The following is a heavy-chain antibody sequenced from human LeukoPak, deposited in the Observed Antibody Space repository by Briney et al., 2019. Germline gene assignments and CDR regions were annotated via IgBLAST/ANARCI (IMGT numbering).Heavy chain of an antibody. J-gene: IGHJ3*02. V-gene: IGHV3-49*04. CDR2: MKSRTYGGTT. CDR1: GFTFGDYA. Sequence: GGSLRLSCTASGFTFGDYAMSWVRQAPGKGLEWVGFMKSRTYGGTTEYAASVKGRFTPSRDDSKRISYLQTNSLKPEDTAVYYCAKDILDIWGQGTLVTVSS. CDR3: AKDILDI.